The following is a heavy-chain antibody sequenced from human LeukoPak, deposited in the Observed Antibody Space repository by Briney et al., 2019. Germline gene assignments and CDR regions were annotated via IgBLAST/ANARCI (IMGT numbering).Heavy chain of an antibody. V-gene: IGHV1-2*02. D-gene: IGHD3-9*01. CDR1: GYTFTSYG. CDR2: INPNSGGT. CDR3: ARERSGYYDILTGYYGY. Sequence: GASVKVSCKASGYTFTSYGISWVRQAPGQGLEWMGWINPNSGGTNYAQKFQGRVTMTRDTSISTAYMELSRLRSDDTAVYYCARERSGYYDILTGYYGYWGQGTLVTVSS. J-gene: IGHJ4*02.